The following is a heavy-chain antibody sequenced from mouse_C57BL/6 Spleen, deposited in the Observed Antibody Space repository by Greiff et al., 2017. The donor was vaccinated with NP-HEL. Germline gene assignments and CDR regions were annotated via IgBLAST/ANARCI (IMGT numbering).Heavy chain of an antibody. CDR2: IYPGDGDT. J-gene: IGHJ2*01. CDR1: GYAFSSSW. V-gene: IGHV1-82*01. CDR3: ARRDYYGSSPYFDY. D-gene: IGHD1-1*01. Sequence: QVQLQQSGPELVKPGASVTISCKASGYAFSSSWMNWVKQRPGKGLVWIGRIYPGDGDTNYNGKFKGKATLTADKSSSTAYMQLSSLTSEDSAVYFCARRDYYGSSPYFDYWGQGTTLTVSS.